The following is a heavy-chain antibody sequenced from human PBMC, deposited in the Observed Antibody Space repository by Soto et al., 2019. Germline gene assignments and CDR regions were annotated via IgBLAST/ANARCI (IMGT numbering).Heavy chain of an antibody. V-gene: IGHV1-2*02. CDR3: ARDRWCNWNHIDAFDI. D-gene: IGHD1-20*01. CDR1: GYTFTGYY. CDR2: INPNTDVT. J-gene: IGHJ3*02. Sequence: QVQLVQSGAEMRKPGASVKVSCKASGYTFTGYYMHWVRQAPGQGLEWMGWINPNTDVTNDAQRFQGRVTMTRDTSISTAYMELSRLRSDDTDIYYCARDRWCNWNHIDAFDIWGPGTMVTVSS.